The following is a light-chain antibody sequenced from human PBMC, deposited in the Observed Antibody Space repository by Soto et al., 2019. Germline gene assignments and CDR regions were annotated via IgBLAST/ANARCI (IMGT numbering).Light chain of an antibody. CDR2: DVS. Sequence: QSVLTQPAFVSGSPGQSIAISCNGTSSDVGGYNYVSWYQQHPGKTPNLMIYDVSNRPSGVSNRFSGSKSGNTASLTISGLQAEDEADYYCSSYTSSSTWVFGGGTKLTVL. J-gene: IGLJ3*02. CDR3: SSYTSSSTWV. CDR1: SSDVGGYNY. V-gene: IGLV2-14*01.